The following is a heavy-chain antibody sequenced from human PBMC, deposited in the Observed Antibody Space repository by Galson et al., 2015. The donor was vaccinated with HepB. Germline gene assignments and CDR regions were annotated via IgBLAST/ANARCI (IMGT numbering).Heavy chain of an antibody. Sequence: SLRLSCAASGFDFSIYGMNWVRQAPGKGLEWAAVIWFDGSNEDYLDSVKGRFTISRDNSQKTLYLQMNSLRAEDTAVYYCAREIKGRWYHFDHWGQGALVTVSS. D-gene: IGHD5-24*01. CDR1: GFDFSIYG. CDR2: IWFDGSNE. J-gene: IGHJ4*02. CDR3: AREIKGRWYHFDH. V-gene: IGHV3-33*01.